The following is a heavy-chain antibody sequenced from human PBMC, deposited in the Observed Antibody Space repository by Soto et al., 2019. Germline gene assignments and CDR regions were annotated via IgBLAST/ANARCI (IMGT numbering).Heavy chain of an antibody. CDR2: IRGSAGTP. V-gene: IGHV3-23*01. Sequence: EVQLLESGGGLVQPGGSLRLSCAASGFTFSNFAMSWVRQAPGEGLEWVSTIRGSAGTPYYADSVKGRFTISRDISKNTLYLQRNSLRAEDTAIYYCAKERSSGYYFFDYWGQGTLVTVSS. D-gene: IGHD5-12*01. J-gene: IGHJ4*02. CDR1: GFTFSNFA. CDR3: AKERSSGYYFFDY.